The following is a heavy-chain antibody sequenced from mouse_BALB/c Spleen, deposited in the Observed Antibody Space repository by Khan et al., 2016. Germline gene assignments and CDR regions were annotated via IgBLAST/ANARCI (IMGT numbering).Heavy chain of an antibody. V-gene: IGHV3-2*02. Sequence: QLEESGPGLVKPSQSLSLTCTVTGYSITSDYAWNWIRQFPGNKLEWMGYISYSGSTSYNPSLKSRISITRDKSKNQFFLQLNSVTTEDTATYYCARSVITTARWFAYWGQGTLVTVSA. CDR3: ARSVITTARWFAY. CDR2: ISYSGST. CDR1: GYSITSDYA. J-gene: IGHJ3*01. D-gene: IGHD1-2*01.